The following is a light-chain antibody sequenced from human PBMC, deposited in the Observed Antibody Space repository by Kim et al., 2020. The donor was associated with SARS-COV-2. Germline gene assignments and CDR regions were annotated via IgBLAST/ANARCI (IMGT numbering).Light chain of an antibody. J-gene: IGLJ2*01. Sequence: ALGQKVRITCKGDSLRSYYASWYQQKPGQAPVLVIYGKNNRPSGIPDRFSGSSSGNTASLTITGAQAEDEADYYCNSRDSSGNHVVFGGGTQLTVL. CDR3: NSRDSSGNHVV. V-gene: IGLV3-19*01. CDR1: SLRSYY. CDR2: GKN.